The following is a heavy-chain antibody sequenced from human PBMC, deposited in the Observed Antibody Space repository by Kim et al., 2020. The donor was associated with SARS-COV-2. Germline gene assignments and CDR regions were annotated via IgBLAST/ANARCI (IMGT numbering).Heavy chain of an antibody. V-gene: IGHV3-30*04. CDR1: GFTFSSYA. J-gene: IGHJ6*02. CDR2: ISYDGSNK. Sequence: GGSLRLSCAASGFTFSSYAMHWVRQAPGKGLEWVAVISYDGSNKYYADSVKGRFTISRDNSKNTLYLQMNSLRAEDTAVYYCARDVYTAAGTIYYYYGMDVWGQGTTVTVS. CDR3: ARDVYTAAGTIYYYYGMDV. D-gene: IGHD6-13*01.